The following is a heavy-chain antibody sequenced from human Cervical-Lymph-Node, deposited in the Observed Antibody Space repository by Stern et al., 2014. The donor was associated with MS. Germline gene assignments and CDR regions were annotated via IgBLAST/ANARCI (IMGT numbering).Heavy chain of an antibody. CDR2: ITVYNGNT. J-gene: IGHJ4*02. Sequence: QVQLVESGAEVKKPGASVNVSCKASGYTFSSFAITWVRQAPGQGLEWMGTITVYNGNTNYAQRVQDRVTMTTDTSTKQAYMEVRTLRSDDTAVYYCARGWGDPRHWGQGTLVTVSS. D-gene: IGHD3-16*01. CDR3: ARGWGDPRH. CDR1: GYTFSSFA. V-gene: IGHV1-18*01.